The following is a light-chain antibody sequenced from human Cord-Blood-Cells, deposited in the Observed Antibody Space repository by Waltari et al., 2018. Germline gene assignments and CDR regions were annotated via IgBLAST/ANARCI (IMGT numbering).Light chain of an antibody. CDR3: CSYAGSSTLL. CDR1: SSDVGSYNL. Sequence: QSALTQPASVSGSPGQSITISCTGTSSDVGSYNLVSWYQQHPGKAPKLMIYEGSKRPSGVSNRFSVSKSSNTASLTISTLPSEDAAHYYRCSYAGSSTLLFGGGTKLTV. V-gene: IGLV2-23*01. CDR2: EGS. J-gene: IGLJ2*01.